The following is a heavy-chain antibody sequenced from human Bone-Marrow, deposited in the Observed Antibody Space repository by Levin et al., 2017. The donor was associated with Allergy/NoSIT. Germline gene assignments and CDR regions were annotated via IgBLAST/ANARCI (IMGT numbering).Heavy chain of an antibody. D-gene: IGHD6-13*01. CDR2: INIKSGAT. CDR1: GYTFTDHY. J-gene: IGHJ5*01. Sequence: GASVKVSCKASGYTFTDHYMHWVRQAPGQGLEYMGWINIKSGATRNEEKFQGRVSMTRDTSISTAYMNLDSLRSDDTAVYFCARGTGSSWFDSWGQGAQVTVSS. CDR3: ARGTGSSWFDS. V-gene: IGHV1-2*02.